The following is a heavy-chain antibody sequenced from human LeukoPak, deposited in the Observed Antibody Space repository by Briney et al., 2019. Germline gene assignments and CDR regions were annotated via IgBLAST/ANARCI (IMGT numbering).Heavy chain of an antibody. V-gene: IGHV4-34*01. J-gene: IGHJ4*02. CDR1: GGSFSGYY. CDR3: ARDSRAAAGYYDY. CDR2: INHSGST. Sequence: SETLSLTCAVYGGSFSGYYWSWIRQPPGKGLEWIGEINHSGSTNYNPSLKSRVTISVDKSKNQFSLKLSSVTAADTAVYYCARDSRAAAGYYDYWGQGTLVTVSS. D-gene: IGHD6-13*01.